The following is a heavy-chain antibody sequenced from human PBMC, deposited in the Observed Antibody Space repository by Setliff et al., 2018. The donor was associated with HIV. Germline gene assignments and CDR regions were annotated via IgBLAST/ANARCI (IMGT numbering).Heavy chain of an antibody. CDR1: GGSISSHY. CDR3: ARDAGGSVGNYYFDY. V-gene: IGHV4-59*11. J-gene: IGHJ4*02. D-gene: IGHD2-15*01. CDR2: IYYSGST. Sequence: PSETLSLTCTVSGGSISSHYWSWIRQPPGKGLEWIGYIYYSGSTNYNPSLKNRVTISIDTSKKQFSLNLSSVTAADTAVYYCARDAGGSVGNYYFDYWGQGTLVTVSS.